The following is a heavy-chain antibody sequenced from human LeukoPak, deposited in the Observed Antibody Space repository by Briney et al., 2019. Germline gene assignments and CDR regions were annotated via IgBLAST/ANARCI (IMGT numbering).Heavy chain of an antibody. CDR2: VSRDGSET. Sequence: GGSLRLSCAAPGFALSSHWMTWVRQVPGRGPEWVANVSRDGSETYYLDSVKGRFTISKDNAKNSLYLQMNSLRAEDTALYHCARNNGMDVWSQGTTVIVSS. CDR1: GFALSSHW. J-gene: IGHJ6*02. V-gene: IGHV3-7*03. CDR3: ARNNGMDV.